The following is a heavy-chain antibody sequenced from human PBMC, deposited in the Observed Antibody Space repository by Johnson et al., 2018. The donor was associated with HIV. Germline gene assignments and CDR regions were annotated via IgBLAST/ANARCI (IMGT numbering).Heavy chain of an antibody. J-gene: IGHJ3*02. CDR1: GFTFSNFA. D-gene: IGHD3-10*01. Sequence: VQLVESGGGLVQPGGSLRLSCAVSGFTFSNFAMHWVRQAPGKGLEYVSAISSNGIGTYYANSVDGRFTISRDNDKNTLYLEMGSLRVEDMAMYYCARSRGPMRKDAFDIWGQGTKVTVSS. CDR2: ISSNGIGT. CDR3: ARSRGPMRKDAFDI. V-gene: IGHV3-64*01.